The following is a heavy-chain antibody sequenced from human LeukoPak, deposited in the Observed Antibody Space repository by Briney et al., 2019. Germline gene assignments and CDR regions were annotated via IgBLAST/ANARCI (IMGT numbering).Heavy chain of an antibody. CDR1: GFSFSDYY. Sequence: GGSLRLSXAASGFSFSDYYMSWIRQAPGKGLEWVSYMSSSGDTIYYVDSVKGRFTISRDNAKNSLYLQMNSLRAEDTAVYYCARDGLLWFGELFPYYFDYWGQGTLVTVSS. CDR3: ARDGLLWFGELFPYYFDY. CDR2: MSSSGDTI. D-gene: IGHD3-10*01. J-gene: IGHJ4*02. V-gene: IGHV3-11*04.